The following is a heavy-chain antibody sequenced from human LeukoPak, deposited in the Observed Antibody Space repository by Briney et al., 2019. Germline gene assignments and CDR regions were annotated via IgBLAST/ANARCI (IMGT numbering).Heavy chain of an antibody. J-gene: IGHJ4*02. CDR3: ARVTYYYDSSGYYYPNYFDY. Sequence: ASVKVSCTASGYTFTSYGISWVRQAPGQGLEWMGWISAYNGNTNYAQKLQGRVTMTTDTSTSTAYMELRSLRSDDTAVYYCARVTYYYDSSGYYYPNYFDYWGQGTLVTVSS. V-gene: IGHV1-18*01. CDR1: GYTFTSYG. CDR2: ISAYNGNT. D-gene: IGHD3-22*01.